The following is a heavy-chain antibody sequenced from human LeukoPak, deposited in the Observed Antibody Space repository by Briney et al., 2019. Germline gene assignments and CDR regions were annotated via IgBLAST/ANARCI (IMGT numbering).Heavy chain of an antibody. J-gene: IGHJ1*01. V-gene: IGHV4-59*01. CDR3: ARAPGGNAGNFQH. CDR1: GGSISSYY. CDR2: IYYSGST. Sequence: SETLSLTCTVSGGSISSYYWSWIRQPPGKGLEWIGYIYYSGSTNYNPSLKSRVTISVDTSKNHFSLKLSSVTAADTAVYYCARAPGGNAGNFQHWGQGTLVTVSS. D-gene: IGHD4-23*01.